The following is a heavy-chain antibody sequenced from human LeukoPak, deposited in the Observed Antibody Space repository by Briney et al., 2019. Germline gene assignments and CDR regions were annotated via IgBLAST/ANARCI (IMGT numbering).Heavy chain of an antibody. J-gene: IGHJ5*02. Sequence: GGSLRLSCAASGFTFSSYWMNWVRQAPGKGLEWVSSISSSSSYIYYADSVKGRFTISRDNAKNSLYLQMNSLRAEDTAVYYCARPIATVTTAGWFDPWGQGTLVTVSS. CDR2: ISSSSSYI. CDR3: ARPIATVTTAGWFDP. CDR1: GFTFSSYW. V-gene: IGHV3-21*01. D-gene: IGHD4-17*01.